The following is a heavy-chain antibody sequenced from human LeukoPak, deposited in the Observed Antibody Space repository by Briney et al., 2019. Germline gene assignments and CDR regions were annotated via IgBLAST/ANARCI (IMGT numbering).Heavy chain of an antibody. D-gene: IGHD1-26*01. V-gene: IGHV5-51*01. J-gene: IGHJ6*02. Sequence: GESLKISCKGSGYSFTSYWIGWVRQMPGKGLEWMGIIYPGDSDTRYSPSFQGQVTISADKSISTAYLQWRSLKASDTAMYYCARLDRGATSGGYYYYGMDVWGQGTTVAVSS. CDR3: ARLDRGATSGGYYYYGMDV. CDR2: IYPGDSDT. CDR1: GYSFTSYW.